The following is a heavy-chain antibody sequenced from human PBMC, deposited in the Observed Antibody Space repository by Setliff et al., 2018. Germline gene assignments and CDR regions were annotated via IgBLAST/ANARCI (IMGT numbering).Heavy chain of an antibody. CDR3: ARGRNIKFRLLDS. Sequence: PSETLSLTCAASGGTFSYYYWTWIRQPPGKGLEWIGEINHSGSTSYNPSLESRVTISIDTSKNQFSLNLRYVTAADTGLYYCARGRNIKFRLLDSWGQGKLVTVSS. D-gene: IGHD1-20*01. CDR1: GGTFSYYY. CDR2: INHSGST. V-gene: IGHV4-34*01. J-gene: IGHJ4*02.